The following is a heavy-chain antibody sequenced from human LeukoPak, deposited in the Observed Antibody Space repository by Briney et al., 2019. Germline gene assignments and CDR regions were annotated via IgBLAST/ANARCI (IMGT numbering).Heavy chain of an antibody. J-gene: IGHJ4*02. D-gene: IGHD3-22*01. V-gene: IGHV1-18*01. CDR1: GYTFTSYG. CDR2: ISAYNGNT. Sequence: ASVKVSCKASGYTFTSYGISWVRQAPGQGLEWMGWISAYNGNTNYAQKLQGRVTMTTDTSTSTAYMELRSLRSDDTAMYYCARAQYYYDSSGYFYWGQGTLVTVSS. CDR3: ARAQYYYDSSGYFY.